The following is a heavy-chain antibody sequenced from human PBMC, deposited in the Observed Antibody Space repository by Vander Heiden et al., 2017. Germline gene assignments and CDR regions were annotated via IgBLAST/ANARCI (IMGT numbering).Heavy chain of an antibody. CDR3: VRDRFVAVPTAAQHYYGMDV. CDR1: GGSISSYF. CDR2: IDNSGST. Sequence: QLQLQESGPGLVKPSETLSLTCSVSGGSISSYFWSWSRQPPGKGLEWIGYIDNSGSTDYNPSLKSRVTISRDTSKNQVSLKLNAVTAADTAVYYCVRDRFVAVPTAAQHYYGMDVWGQGTTVTVSS. J-gene: IGHJ6*02. D-gene: IGHD2-2*01. V-gene: IGHV4-59*01.